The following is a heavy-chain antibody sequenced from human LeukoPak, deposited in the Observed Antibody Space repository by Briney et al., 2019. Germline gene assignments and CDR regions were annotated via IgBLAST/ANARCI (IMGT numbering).Heavy chain of an antibody. V-gene: IGHV3-7*01. D-gene: IGHD6-19*01. Sequence: GGSLRLSCAASGFSLGNYWVTWVRQAPGTGLEWVANINPGGAETYYVEPVKGRFTISRDNAKNLVYLQMNSLRAEDSAVYHCGRFGYVAGVDLWGQGTLITVSS. CDR3: GRFGYVAGVDL. CDR1: GFSLGNYW. CDR2: INPGGAET. J-gene: IGHJ4*02.